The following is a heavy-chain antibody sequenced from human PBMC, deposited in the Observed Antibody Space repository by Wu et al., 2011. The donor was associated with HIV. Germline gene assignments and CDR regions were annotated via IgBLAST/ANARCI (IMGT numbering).Heavy chain of an antibody. CDR1: GGSFSSFT. Sequence: QVQLVQSGAQVKTPGSSVKVSCKTSGGSFSSFTMTWVRQAPGHGLEWMGSFVPIFGSPDYAQKFQGRVTITADTSKDTAYMEVSSLRSDDTAVYFCATALPWLEGRHFAYWGQGTLVTVSS. J-gene: IGHJ4*02. D-gene: IGHD6-19*01. CDR3: ATALPWLEGRHFAY. CDR2: FVPIFGSP. V-gene: IGHV1-69*08.